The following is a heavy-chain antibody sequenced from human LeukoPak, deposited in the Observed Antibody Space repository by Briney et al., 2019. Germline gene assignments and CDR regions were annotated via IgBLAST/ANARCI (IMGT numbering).Heavy chain of an antibody. V-gene: IGHV1-2*02. CDR3: ARNRIMVYAIAFWMDV. J-gene: IGHJ6*04. D-gene: IGHD2-8*01. Sequence: ASVKVSCKASGYTFTGYYMHWVRQAPGQGLEWMGWINPNSGGTNYAQKFQGRVTMTRDTSISTAYMELSRLRSDDTAVYYGARNRIMVYAIAFWMDVWGKGTTVTVSS. CDR1: GYTFTGYY. CDR2: INPNSGGT.